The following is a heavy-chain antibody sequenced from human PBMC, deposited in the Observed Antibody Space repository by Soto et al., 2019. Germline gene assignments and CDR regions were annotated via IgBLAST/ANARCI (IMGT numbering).Heavy chain of an antibody. J-gene: IGHJ5*02. V-gene: IGHV1-18*01. D-gene: IGHD3-3*01. Sequence: ASVKVSCKASGYTFTSYGISWVRQAPGQGLEWMGWISAYNGNTNYAQKLQGRVTMTTDTSTSTAYMELRSLRSDDTAVYYCARWSDYDFWSAQGWFDPWGQGTLVTVSS. CDR2: ISAYNGNT. CDR3: ARWSDYDFWSAQGWFDP. CDR1: GYTFTSYG.